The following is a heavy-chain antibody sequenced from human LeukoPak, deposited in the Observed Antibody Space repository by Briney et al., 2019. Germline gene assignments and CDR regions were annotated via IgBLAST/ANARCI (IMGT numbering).Heavy chain of an antibody. CDR2: ISSSSSTK. Sequence: PGGSLRLSCAASGFTFSSYSMNWVRQAPGKGLEWVSYISSSSSTKYYADSAKGRFTISRDNAKNSLYLQMNSLRAEDTAVYYCARDRSGTTGDYWGQGTQVTVSS. V-gene: IGHV3-48*01. CDR3: ARDRSGTTGDY. CDR1: GFTFSSYS. D-gene: IGHD1-7*01. J-gene: IGHJ4*02.